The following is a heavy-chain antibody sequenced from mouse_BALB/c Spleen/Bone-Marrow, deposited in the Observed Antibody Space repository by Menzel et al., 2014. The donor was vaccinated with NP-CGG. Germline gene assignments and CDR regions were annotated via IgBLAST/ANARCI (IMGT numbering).Heavy chain of an antibody. CDR2: IRSKSNNYAT. CDR3: VRQGDGYYNWYFDI. J-gene: IGHJ1*01. V-gene: IGHV10-1*02. Sequence: EVKLVESGGGSVQPKGSLKLSCAASGFTFNTYAMNWVRQAPGKGLEWVARIRSKSNNYATYYADSVKDRFSISRDDSQTMLYLQMNNLKTEDTAMYYCVRQGDGYYNWYFDIWGAGTTVTVSS. CDR1: GFTFNTYA. D-gene: IGHD2-3*01.